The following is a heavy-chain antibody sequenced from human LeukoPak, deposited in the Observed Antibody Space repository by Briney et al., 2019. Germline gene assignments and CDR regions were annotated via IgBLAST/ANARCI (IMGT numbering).Heavy chain of an antibody. D-gene: IGHD3-16*01. V-gene: IGHV4-30-4*07. J-gene: IGHJ4*02. CDR3: GRGGGGGLFDY. CDR1: GGSISSGGYS. CDR2: IYYSGST. Sequence: SETLSLTCAVSGGSISSGGYSWSWIRQPPGKGLEWIGYIYYSGSTYYNPSLKSRVTISVDTSKNQFSLKLSSVTAADTAVYYWGRGGGGGLFDYWGQGTLVTVSS.